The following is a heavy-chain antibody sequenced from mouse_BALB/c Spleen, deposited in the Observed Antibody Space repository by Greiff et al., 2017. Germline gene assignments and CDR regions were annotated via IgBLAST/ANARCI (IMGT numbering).Heavy chain of an antibody. CDR3: ARNYGDYYAMDY. V-gene: IGHV1-4*01. D-gene: IGHD1-1*01. CDR2: INHSSGYT. CDR1: GYTFTSYT. Sequence: VQLQQSGAELARPGASVKMSCKASGYTFTSYTMHWVKQRPGQGLEWIGYINHSSGYTNYNQKFKDKATLTADKSSSTAYMQLSSLTSEDSAVYYCARNYGDYYAMDYWGQGTSVTVSS. J-gene: IGHJ4*01.